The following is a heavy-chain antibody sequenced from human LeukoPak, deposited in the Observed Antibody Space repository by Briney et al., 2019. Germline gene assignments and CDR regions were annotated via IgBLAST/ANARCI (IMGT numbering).Heavy chain of an antibody. CDR1: GYTFTSYD. V-gene: IGHV1-8*01. Sequence: ASVKVSCKASGYTFTSYDVNWVRQATGQGLEWMGWMNPNSGNTGYAQKSQGRVTMTRNTSISTAYMELSSLRSEDTAVYYCARGRFVEMATIYYFDYWGQGTLVTVSS. CDR3: ARGRFVEMATIYYFDY. J-gene: IGHJ4*02. CDR2: MNPNSGNT. D-gene: IGHD5-24*01.